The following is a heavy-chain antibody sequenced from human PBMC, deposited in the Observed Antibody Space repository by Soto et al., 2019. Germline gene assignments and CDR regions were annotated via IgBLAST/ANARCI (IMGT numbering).Heavy chain of an antibody. Sequence: PGGSLRLSCAASGLTFSSYGMHWVRQAPGKGLEWVAVISYDGSNKYYADSVKGRFTISRDNSKNTLYLQMNSLRAEDTAVYYCAKDNKYGRHPSYYYYGMDVWGQGTTVTVSS. D-gene: IGHD2-8*01. V-gene: IGHV3-30*18. CDR1: GLTFSSYG. CDR2: ISYDGSNK. J-gene: IGHJ6*02. CDR3: AKDNKYGRHPSYYYYGMDV.